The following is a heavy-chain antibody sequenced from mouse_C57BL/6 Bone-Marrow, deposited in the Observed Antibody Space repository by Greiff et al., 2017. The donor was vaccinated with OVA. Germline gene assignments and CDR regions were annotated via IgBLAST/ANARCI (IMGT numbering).Heavy chain of an antibody. Sequence: EVQRVESGGDLVKPGGSLKLSCAASGFTFSSYGMSWVRPTPDKRLEWVATISSGGSYTNYPDSVKGRFTISRDNAKNTLYLQMCSLKSEDTAMYYCARQGGYYGWFAYWGQGTLVTVSA. CDR3: ARQGGYYGWFAY. D-gene: IGHD2-3*01. CDR2: ISSGGSYT. J-gene: IGHJ3*01. V-gene: IGHV5-6*01. CDR1: GFTFSSYG.